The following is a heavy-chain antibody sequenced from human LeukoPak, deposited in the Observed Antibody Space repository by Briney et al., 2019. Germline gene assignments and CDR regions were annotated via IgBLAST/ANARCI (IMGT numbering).Heavy chain of an antibody. V-gene: IGHV1-18*01. J-gene: IGHJ4*02. Sequence: ASVKVSCKASGYTFTMYGITWVRQAPGQGLEWMGWISAYNDNTNYAQNLQDRVTMTTDTSTSTAYMELRSLRSDDTAVYYCARGGAYYGSGSEPDYWGQGTLVTVSS. CDR1: GYTFTMYG. D-gene: IGHD3-10*01. CDR2: ISAYNDNT. CDR3: ARGGAYYGSGSEPDY.